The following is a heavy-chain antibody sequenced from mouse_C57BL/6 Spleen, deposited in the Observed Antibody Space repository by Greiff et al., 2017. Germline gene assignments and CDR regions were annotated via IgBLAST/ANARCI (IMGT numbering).Heavy chain of an antibody. CDR1: GYTFTDYE. J-gene: IGHJ1*03. V-gene: IGHV1-15*01. Sequence: QVQLQQSGAELVRPGASVTLSCKASGYTFTDYEMHWVKQTPVHGLEWIGAIDPETGGTAYNQKFKGKAILTADKSSRTAYMKLRSLTSEDSAVYYCTRDYGCFDVWGTGTTVTVSS. D-gene: IGHD1-1*01. CDR2: IDPETGGT. CDR3: TRDYGCFDV.